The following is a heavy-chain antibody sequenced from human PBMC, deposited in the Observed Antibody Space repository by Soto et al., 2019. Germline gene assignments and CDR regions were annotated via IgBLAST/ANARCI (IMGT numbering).Heavy chain of an antibody. J-gene: IGHJ4*02. CDR2: IKRDGSEK. CDR3: ASLEWESSGYADY. CDR1: GFTFSNYG. Sequence: GGSLRLSCAASGFTFSNYGMHWVRQAPGKGLEWVANIKRDGSEKYYVDSVKGRFTISRDNAKNTLYLQMNSLRADDTAVYYCASLEWESSGYADYWGQGTQVTVSS. V-gene: IGHV3-7*03. D-gene: IGHD5-12*01.